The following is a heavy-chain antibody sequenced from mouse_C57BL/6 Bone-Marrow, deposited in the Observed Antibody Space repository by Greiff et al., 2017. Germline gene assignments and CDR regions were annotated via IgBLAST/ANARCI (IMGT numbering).Heavy chain of an antibody. Sequence: QVQLKQPGAELVKPGASVKLSCKASGYTFTSYWMHWVKQRPGRGLEWIGRIDPNSGGTKYNEKFKSKATLTVDKPSSTAYMQLSSLTSEDSAVYYCARRGCYYAMDYWGQGTSVTVSS. V-gene: IGHV1-72*01. CDR2: IDPNSGGT. J-gene: IGHJ4*01. CDR1: GYTFTSYW. CDR3: ARRGCYYAMDY.